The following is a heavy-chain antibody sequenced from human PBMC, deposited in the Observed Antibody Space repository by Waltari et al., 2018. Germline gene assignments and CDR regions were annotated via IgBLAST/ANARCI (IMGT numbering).Heavy chain of an antibody. D-gene: IGHD2-21*02. J-gene: IGHJ4*02. CDR3: ARSLATYGPWGLQGEPDY. V-gene: IGHV1-2*02. CDR1: GYTFTGYS. CDR2: INPNSGGT. Sequence: QVQLVQPGAEVKKTAASVKVSCTDSGYTFTGYSLHWVRQAPGQELEWMRWINPNSGGTNYAQKFQGRVTMTRDTSISTAYMELSRLRSDDTAVYYCARSLATYGPWGLQGEPDYWGQGTLVTVSS.